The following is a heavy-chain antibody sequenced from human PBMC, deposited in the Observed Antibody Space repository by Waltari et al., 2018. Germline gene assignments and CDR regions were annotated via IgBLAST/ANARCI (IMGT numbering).Heavy chain of an antibody. D-gene: IGHD3-10*01. J-gene: IGHJ4*02. Sequence: QVQLVQSGAEVKKPGSSVKVSCKASGGTFSSYAISWLRQAPGQGLEWMGGIIPILGIANNAQKFQGRVTMTADESTSTAYMELSSLRSEDTAVYYCAGFPITMVQGVNYFDYWGQGTLVTVSS. CDR1: GGTFSSYA. CDR2: IIPILGIA. V-gene: IGHV1-69*04. CDR3: AGFPITMVQGVNYFDY.